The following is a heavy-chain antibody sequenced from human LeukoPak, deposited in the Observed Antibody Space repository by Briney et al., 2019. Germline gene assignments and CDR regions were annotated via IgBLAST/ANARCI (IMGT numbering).Heavy chain of an antibody. J-gene: IGHJ3*02. V-gene: IGHV3-53*01. CDR1: GFTVSSNY. CDR2: IYSGGST. CDR3: ARDRSVGATTTNAFDI. D-gene: IGHD1-26*01. Sequence: PEGSLRLSCATSGFTVSSNYMSWVRQAPGKGLEWVSVIYSGGSTYYADSVKGRFTISRDNSKNTLYLQMNSLRAEDTAVYYCARDRSVGATTTNAFDIWGQGTMVTVSS.